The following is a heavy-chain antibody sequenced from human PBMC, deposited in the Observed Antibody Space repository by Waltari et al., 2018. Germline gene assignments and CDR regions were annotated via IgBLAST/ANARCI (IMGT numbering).Heavy chain of an antibody. V-gene: IGHV4-34*01. J-gene: IGHJ4*02. D-gene: IGHD1-26*01. CDR1: GGSFSGYY. CDR3: ARGRVVGATSGGYYFDY. Sequence: QVQLQQWGAGLLKPSETLSLTCAVYGGSFSGYYWSWIRQPPGKGLEWIGEINHSGSTTYNPSLKSRVTISVDTSKNQFSLKLSSVTAADTAVYYCARGRVVGATSGGYYFDYWGQGTLVTVSS. CDR2: INHSGST.